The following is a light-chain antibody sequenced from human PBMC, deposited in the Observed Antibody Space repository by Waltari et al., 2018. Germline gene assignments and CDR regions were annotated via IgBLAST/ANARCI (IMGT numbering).Light chain of an antibody. CDR2: HSS. CDR3: QNYERLPAT. CDR1: QSVSIY. J-gene: IGKJ1*01. Sequence: EIVLTQSPGTLSLSPGERATLSCRASQSVSIYLAWYQQKPGQAPRLLMYHSSTRATGIPDRFSGSGSGTDFSLTISRLEPEDFAVYYCQNYERLPATFGQGTKVEIK. V-gene: IGKV3-20*01.